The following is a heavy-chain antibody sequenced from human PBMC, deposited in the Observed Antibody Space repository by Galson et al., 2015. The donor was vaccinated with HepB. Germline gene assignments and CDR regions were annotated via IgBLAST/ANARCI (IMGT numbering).Heavy chain of an antibody. CDR3: AKEKELYYDILTGYYRIYYFDY. V-gene: IGHV3-9*01. D-gene: IGHD3-9*01. CDR2: ISWNSGSI. CDR1: GFTFDDYA. Sequence: SLRLSCAASGFTFDDYAMHWVRQAPGKGLEWVSGISWNSGSIGYADSVKGRFTISRDNAKNSLYLQMNSLRAEDTALYYCAKEKELYYDILTGYYRIYYFDYWGQGTLVTVSS. J-gene: IGHJ4*02.